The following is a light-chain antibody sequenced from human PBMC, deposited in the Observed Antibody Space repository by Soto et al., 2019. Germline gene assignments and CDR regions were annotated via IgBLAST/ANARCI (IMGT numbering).Light chain of an antibody. V-gene: IGLV2-14*01. CDR3: SSYASSSLYV. CDR2: DVS. J-gene: IGLJ1*01. CDR1: SSDVGGYNF. Sequence: QSVLTQPASVSGSPGQSITISCTGTSSDVGGYNFVSWYQQHPGKAPKLMIYDVSNRPSGVSDRFSGSKSGNTASLTISGLKAEEEANYYCSSYASSSLYVFGTGIKETVL.